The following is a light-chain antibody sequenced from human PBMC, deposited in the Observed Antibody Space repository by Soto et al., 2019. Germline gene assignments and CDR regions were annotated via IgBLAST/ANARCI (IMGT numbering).Light chain of an antibody. Sequence: EVGMTQSPATRSASPGEGATLSCRASQGNGDTLAWYQHKPGKTPKLLIYVTSTLNNGVPSRFSGSRSGAEFTVTINSLQSEEFAVYYCQHKYSFPITFGEGTKVEIK. V-gene: IGKV3-15*01. CDR2: VTS. CDR3: QHKYSFPIT. J-gene: IGKJ4*01. CDR1: QGNGDT.